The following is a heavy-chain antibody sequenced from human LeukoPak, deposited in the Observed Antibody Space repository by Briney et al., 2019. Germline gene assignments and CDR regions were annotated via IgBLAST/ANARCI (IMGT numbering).Heavy chain of an antibody. CDR1: GFTFSGSA. CDR3: ARVPREVGATDYYYGMDV. CDR2: IRSKANSYAT. Sequence: GGSLRLSCAASGFTFSGSAMHWVRQASGKGLEWVGRIRSKANSYATAYAASVKGRFTISRDDSKNTAYLQMNSLKTEDTAVYYCARVPREVGATDYYYGMDVWGQGTTVTVSS. V-gene: IGHV3-73*01. D-gene: IGHD1-26*01. J-gene: IGHJ6*02.